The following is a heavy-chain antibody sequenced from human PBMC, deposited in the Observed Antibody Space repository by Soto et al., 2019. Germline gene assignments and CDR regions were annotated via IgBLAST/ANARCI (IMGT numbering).Heavy chain of an antibody. CDR3: ARDPCYGDIDY. V-gene: IGHV3-7*01. CDR1: GFNFGASW. D-gene: IGHD2-2*01. CDR2: IKQDGSEK. J-gene: IGHJ4*02. Sequence: EVQLMESGGGLVQPGGSLRLSCAASGFNFGASWMAWVRQAPGKGLEWVADIKQDGSEKNYVDSVKGRVTISRDDAKNSLYLQMNSLRAEYTAVYYCARDPCYGDIDYWGLGTLVTVSS.